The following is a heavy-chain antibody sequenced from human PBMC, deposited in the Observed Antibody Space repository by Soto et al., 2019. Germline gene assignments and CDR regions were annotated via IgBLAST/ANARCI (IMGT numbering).Heavy chain of an antibody. CDR3: ARAQNSRDGYTSGY. CDR1: GYTFTSYG. Sequence: ASVKVSCKASGYTFTSYGISWVRQAPGQGLEWMGWISAYNGNTNYAQKLQGRVTMTTDTSTSTAYMELRSLRSDDTAVYYCARAQNSRDGYTSGYWGQGTLVTVSS. CDR2: ISAYNGNT. V-gene: IGHV1-18*01. D-gene: IGHD5-12*01. J-gene: IGHJ4*02.